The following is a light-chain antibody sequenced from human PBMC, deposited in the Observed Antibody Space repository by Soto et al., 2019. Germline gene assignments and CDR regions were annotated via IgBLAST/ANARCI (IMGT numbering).Light chain of an antibody. V-gene: IGKV4-1*01. CDR2: WAS. CDR3: QQHYTSSWS. J-gene: IGKJ1*01. Sequence: VMIPSSESVAVSLAERGTINCKSSQSILYNSNNKNYLAWYQQKPGKPPKLLINWASTRESGVPDRFSGSGSGTDFTLTIISLQAEDFVVYYCQQHYTSSWSFGQGTKVDI. CDR1: QSILYNSNNKNY.